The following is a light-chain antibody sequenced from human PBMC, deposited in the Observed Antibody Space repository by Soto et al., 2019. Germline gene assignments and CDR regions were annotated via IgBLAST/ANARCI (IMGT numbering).Light chain of an antibody. CDR1: QSVSSY. CDR2: DAS. J-gene: IGKJ2*01. V-gene: IGKV3-11*01. Sequence: EIVLTQSPATLSLSPGERATLSCRASQSVSSYLAWYPQKPGQAPRLLIYDASHRATGIPARFSGSGSGTDFTLTISSLEPEDCAVYYCQQRSNWPTFGQGTKLEIK. CDR3: QQRSNWPT.